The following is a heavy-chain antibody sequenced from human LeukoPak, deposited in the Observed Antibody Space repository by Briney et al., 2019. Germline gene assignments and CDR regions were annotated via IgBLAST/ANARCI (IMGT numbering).Heavy chain of an antibody. CDR1: GGSISSSSYY. J-gene: IGHJ4*02. D-gene: IGHD6-6*01. Sequence: SEALSLTCTVSGGSISSSSYYWGWIRQPPGKGLEWIGSIYYSGSTYYNPSLKSRVTISVDTSKNQFSLKLSSMTAADTAVYYCARLVSEWIAADPYYFDYWGQGTLVTVSS. CDR2: IYYSGST. V-gene: IGHV4-39*01. CDR3: ARLVSEWIAADPYYFDY.